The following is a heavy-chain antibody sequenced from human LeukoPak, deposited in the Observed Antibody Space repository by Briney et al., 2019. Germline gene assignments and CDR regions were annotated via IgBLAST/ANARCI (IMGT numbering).Heavy chain of an antibody. V-gene: IGHV3-53*01. CDR1: GFTVSSNY. CDR3: ARDWPAVY. J-gene: IGHJ4*02. Sequence: PGGSLRLSCAASGFTVSSNYMNWVRQAPGKGLEWVSIIYSGGSTYYADSVKGRFTISRDNSKNTLYLQVNSLRAEDTAVYYCARDWPAVYWGQGTLVTVSS. CDR2: IYSGGST.